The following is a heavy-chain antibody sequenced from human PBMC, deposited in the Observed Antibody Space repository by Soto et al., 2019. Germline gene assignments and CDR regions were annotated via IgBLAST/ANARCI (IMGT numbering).Heavy chain of an antibody. J-gene: IGHJ6*02. CDR1: GGSFNGYY. CDR2: INHSGST. D-gene: IGHD3-10*01. Sequence: SETLSLTCAVYGGSFNGYYWSWIRQPPGKGLEWIGEINHSGSTNYNPSLKSRVTISVDASKNQVSLKLSSVTAADTAVYYCARVSGIYYYGMDVWGQGTTVTVSS. CDR3: ARVSGIYYYGMDV. V-gene: IGHV4-34*01.